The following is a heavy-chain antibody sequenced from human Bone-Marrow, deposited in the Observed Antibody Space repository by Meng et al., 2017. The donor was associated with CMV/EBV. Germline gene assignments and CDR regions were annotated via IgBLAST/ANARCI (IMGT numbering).Heavy chain of an antibody. D-gene: IGHD3-10*01. CDR3: ARVFYGSGSYYPGD. CDR1: GFTFSSFT. J-gene: IGHJ4*02. V-gene: IGHV3-21*01. CDR2: ISPQSSYM. Sequence: GGSLRLSCAASGFTFSSFTMNWVRQAPGKGLEWVSSISPQSSYMYYADSVKGRFTISRDNGMTSLYLQMNSLRGEDTAVYYCARVFYGSGSYYPGDWGQGTLVTVSS.